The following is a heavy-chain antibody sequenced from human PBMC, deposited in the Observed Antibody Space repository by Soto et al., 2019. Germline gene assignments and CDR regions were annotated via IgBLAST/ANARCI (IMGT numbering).Heavy chain of an antibody. CDR2: INHSGST. Sequence: QVQLQQWGAGLLKPSETLSLTCAVYGGSFSGYYWSWIRQPPGKGLEWIGEINHSGSTNYHPSLKSRVNISVDTSKNQFSLKLSSVTAADTAVYYCARGLQWPRYYYYGMDVWGQGTTVTVSS. J-gene: IGHJ6*02. CDR1: GGSFSGYY. CDR3: ARGLQWPRYYYYGMDV. D-gene: IGHD6-19*01. V-gene: IGHV4-34*01.